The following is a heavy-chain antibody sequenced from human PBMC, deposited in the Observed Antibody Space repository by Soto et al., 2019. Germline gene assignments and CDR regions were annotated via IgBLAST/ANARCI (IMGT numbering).Heavy chain of an antibody. Sequence: GSLRLSGAASGFTFSSYAMSWVRQAPGKGLEWVSAISGSGGSTYYADSVKGRFTISRDNSKNTLYLQMNSLRAEDTAVYYCAKDQNYCSGGSCYSAAFDIWGQGTMVTVSS. CDR1: GFTFSSYA. V-gene: IGHV3-23*01. CDR3: AKDQNYCSGGSCYSAAFDI. CDR2: ISGSGGST. J-gene: IGHJ3*02. D-gene: IGHD2-15*01.